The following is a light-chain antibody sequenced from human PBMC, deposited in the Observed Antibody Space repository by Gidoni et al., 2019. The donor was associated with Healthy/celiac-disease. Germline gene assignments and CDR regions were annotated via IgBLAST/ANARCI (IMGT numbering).Light chain of an antibody. CDR1: QSVSSN. V-gene: IGKV3-15*01. Sequence: EIVMTQSPATLSVSPGERAALSCRASQSVSSNLAWYQQKSGQAPRLLIYGASTRATGIPARFSGSGSGTEFTLTISSLQSEDFAVYYCQQYNNWPLLTFGGGTKVEIE. CDR2: GAS. CDR3: QQYNNWPLLT. J-gene: IGKJ4*01.